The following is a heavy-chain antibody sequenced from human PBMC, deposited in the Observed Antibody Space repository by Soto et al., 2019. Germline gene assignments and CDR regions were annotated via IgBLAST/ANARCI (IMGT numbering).Heavy chain of an antibody. V-gene: IGHV3-66*01. CDR2: IYSDGST. CDR1: GFTVNSNY. Sequence: EVQLVESGGGLVQPGGSLRLSCAASGFTVNSNYMSWVRQAPGKGLEWVSVIYSDGSTYYADSVKGRFIISRDNSNNTLYFQMNSLRAEDTAVYYCATLTEYDILTGFYPCWGQGTLVTVSS. CDR3: ATLTEYDILTGFYPC. D-gene: IGHD3-9*01. J-gene: IGHJ4*02.